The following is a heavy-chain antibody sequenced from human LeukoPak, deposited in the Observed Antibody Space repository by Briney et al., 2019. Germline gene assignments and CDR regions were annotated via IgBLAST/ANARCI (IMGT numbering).Heavy chain of an antibody. CDR1: GGTFSSYA. Sequence: EASVKVPCKASGGTFSSYAISWVRQAPGQGLEWMGGIIPIFGTANYAQKFQGRVTITADESTSTAYMELSSLRSEDTAVYYCARKGTSGWVGFEIWGQGTMVTVSS. D-gene: IGHD6-19*01. V-gene: IGHV1-69*01. CDR3: ARKGTSGWVGFEI. J-gene: IGHJ3*02. CDR2: IIPIFGTA.